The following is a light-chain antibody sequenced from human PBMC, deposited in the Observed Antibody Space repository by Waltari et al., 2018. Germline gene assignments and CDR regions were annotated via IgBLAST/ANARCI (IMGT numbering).Light chain of an antibody. CDR3: CSYTSSSTFI. J-gene: IGLJ1*01. V-gene: IGLV2-23*02. Sequence: QSALTQPASVSGSPGQSITISCTGTSSAVGNDNFVSWYQHHPGKAPTLLIYEVSKRPSGLSSRFPGSKSGNTATLTISGLQAEDEADYYCCSYTSSSTFIFGTGTKVTVL. CDR1: SSAVGNDNF. CDR2: EVS.